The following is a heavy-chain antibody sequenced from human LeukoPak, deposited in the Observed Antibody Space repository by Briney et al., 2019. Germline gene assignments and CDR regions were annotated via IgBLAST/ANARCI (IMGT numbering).Heavy chain of an antibody. D-gene: IGHD3-22*01. CDR1: RGSISSGSDY. CDR2: SYSSGST. J-gene: IGHJ4*02. Sequence: PSETLSLTCTVSRGSISSGSDYCSWIRQPAGKGLEWIGRSYSSGSTNYNPSLKSRVSISVDTSKNQFSLRLSSVTAADTAVYYCARGSRYSSGYDYIDQWGQGTLVTVSS. V-gene: IGHV4-61*02. CDR3: ARGSRYSSGYDYIDQ.